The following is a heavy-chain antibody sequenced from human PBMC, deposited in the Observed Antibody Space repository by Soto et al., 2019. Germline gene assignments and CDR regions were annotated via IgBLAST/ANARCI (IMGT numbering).Heavy chain of an antibody. Sequence: PSETLSLTCAVSGGSISSCGYSWSWIRHPPGKGLDWIGYIYHSGSTYYNPSLKSRVTISVDRSKNQFSLKLSSVTAADTAVYYCAMRDITSDDFDIWGQGTMVTVSS. CDR2: IYHSGST. V-gene: IGHV4-30-2*01. CDR3: AMRDITSDDFDI. D-gene: IGHD2-15*01. J-gene: IGHJ3*02. CDR1: GGSISSCGYS.